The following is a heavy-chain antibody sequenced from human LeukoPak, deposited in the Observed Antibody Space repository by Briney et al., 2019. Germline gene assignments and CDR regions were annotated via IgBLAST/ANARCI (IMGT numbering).Heavy chain of an antibody. J-gene: IGHJ4*02. CDR3: AKGRRYGSGSRFDY. Sequence: GRSLRLSCAASGFTFDDYAMHWVRQAPGKGLEWVSGISWNSGSIGYADSVKGRFTISRDNAKNPLYLQMNSLRAEDTALYYCAKGRRYGSGSRFDYWGQGTLVTVSS. V-gene: IGHV3-9*01. D-gene: IGHD3-10*01. CDR2: ISWNSGSI. CDR1: GFTFDDYA.